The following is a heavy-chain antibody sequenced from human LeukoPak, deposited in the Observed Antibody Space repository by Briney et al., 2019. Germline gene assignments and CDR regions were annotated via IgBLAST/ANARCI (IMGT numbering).Heavy chain of an antibody. V-gene: IGHV3-23*01. CDR3: AKDRRAYCSSTSCYNDAFDI. CDR1: GFTFSRYA. CDR2: ISGCGGST. J-gene: IGHJ3*02. D-gene: IGHD2-2*02. Sequence: GGSLRLSCAASGFTFSRYAMSGLRPAPGKELDWVSAISGCGGSTHLQHSAQGPFTISRDKSKNTLYLQMNSLRAGDTAVYYCAKDRRAYCSSTSCYNDAFDIWGQGTMVTVSS.